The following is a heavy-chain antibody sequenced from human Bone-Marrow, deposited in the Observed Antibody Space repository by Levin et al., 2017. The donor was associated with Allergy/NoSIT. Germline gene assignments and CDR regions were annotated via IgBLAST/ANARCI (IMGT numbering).Heavy chain of an antibody. CDR3: ARFWWGPDFADNANWFDP. Sequence: HGESLKISCKASGFTFTAYYMHWVRQAPGQGLEWVGTINPSGGTTRHAQKFQGRVTMTSDTSTSTVYMELSSLRSDDTAMYYCARFWWGPDFADNANWFDPWGQGTLVTVSS. CDR1: GFTFTAYY. V-gene: IGHV1-46*01. CDR2: INPSGGTT. D-gene: IGHD2-15*01. J-gene: IGHJ5*02.